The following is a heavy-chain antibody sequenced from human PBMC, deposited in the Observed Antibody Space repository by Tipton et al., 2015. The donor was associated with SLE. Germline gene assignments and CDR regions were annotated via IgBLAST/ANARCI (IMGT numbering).Heavy chain of an antibody. CDR3: ARDPRSSWSLYYFDY. J-gene: IGHJ4*02. V-gene: IGHV4-34*01. D-gene: IGHD6-13*01. CDR2: INHSGST. CDR1: GGSFSGYY. Sequence: TLSLTCAVYGGSFSGYYWSWIRQLPGKGLEWIGEINHSGSTNYNPSLKSRVTISVDTSKNQFSLKLSSVTAADTAVYYCARDPRSSWSLYYFDYWGQGTLVTVSS.